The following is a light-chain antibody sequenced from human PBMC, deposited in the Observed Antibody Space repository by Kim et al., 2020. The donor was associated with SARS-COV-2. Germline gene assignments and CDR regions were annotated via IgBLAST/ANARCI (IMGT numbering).Light chain of an antibody. CDR2: GAS. Sequence: PGEKAPISCRASQSVSSTYLAWYQQKPGQAPRLLIYGASSRATGIPDRFSGSGSGTDFTLTITRLEPEDFAVYYCQQYSSSPATFGQGTKVEVK. CDR3: QQYSSSPAT. V-gene: IGKV3-20*01. J-gene: IGKJ1*01. CDR1: QSVSSTY.